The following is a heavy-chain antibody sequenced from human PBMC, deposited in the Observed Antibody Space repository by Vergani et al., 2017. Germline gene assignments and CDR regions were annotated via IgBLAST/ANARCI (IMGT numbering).Heavy chain of an antibody. CDR3: ARVSSVGYYGMDV. CDR1: GGSISSSSYY. Sequence: QVQLQESGPGLVKPSQTLSLTCTVSGGSISSSSYYWGWIRQPPGKGLEWIGSIYYSGSTYYNPSLKSRVTISVDTSKNQFSLKLSSVTAADTAVYYCARVSSVGYYGMDVWGQGTTVTVSS. D-gene: IGHD1-26*01. CDR2: IYYSGST. V-gene: IGHV4-39*07. J-gene: IGHJ6*02.